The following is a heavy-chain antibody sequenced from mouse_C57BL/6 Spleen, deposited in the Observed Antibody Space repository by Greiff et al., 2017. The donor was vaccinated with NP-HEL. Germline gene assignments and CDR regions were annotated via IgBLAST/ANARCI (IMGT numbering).Heavy chain of an antibody. CDR3: SYYDYDGGAY. CDR2: IRLKSDNYAT. J-gene: IGHJ3*01. V-gene: IGHV6-3*01. CDR1: GFTFSNYW. D-gene: IGHD2-4*01. Sequence: EVMLVESGGGLVQPGGSMKLSCVASGFTFSNYWMNWVRQSPEKGLEWVAQIRLKSDNYATHYAESVKGRFTISRDDSKSSVYLQMNNLRAEDTGIYYCSYYDYDGGAYWGQGTLVTVSA.